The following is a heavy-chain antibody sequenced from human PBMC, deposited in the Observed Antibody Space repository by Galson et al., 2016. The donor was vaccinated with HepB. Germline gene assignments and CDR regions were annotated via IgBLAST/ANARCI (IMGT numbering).Heavy chain of an antibody. CDR3: ARASIFPGARMVFVS. J-gene: IGHJ5*01. Sequence: SETLSLTCTVSGASVNSSNWWTWVRQAPGTGLEWIGEIYHTGTSTNNPSLLSRFTMSIDNSRNLFSLNLNSVTAADTAVYYCARASIFPGARMVFVSWGQGILVTVSS. CDR2: IYHTGTS. CDR1: GASVNSSNW. D-gene: IGHD2-2*01. V-gene: IGHV4-4*02.